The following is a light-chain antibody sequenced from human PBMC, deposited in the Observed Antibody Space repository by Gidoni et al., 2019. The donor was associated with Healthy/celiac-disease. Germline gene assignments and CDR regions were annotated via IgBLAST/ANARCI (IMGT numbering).Light chain of an antibody. V-gene: IGKV4-1*01. CDR2: WAS. CDR1: QRGLYSANNKNY. CDR3: QQYYSTPPYT. Sequence: TVIAQPPDSPPVLLGERATIKCKSSQRGLYSANNKNYLAWYQQKPGQPPKLLIYWASTRESGVPDRFSGSGSGTDFTLTISSLQAEDVAVYYCQQYYSTPPYTFGQGTKLEIK. J-gene: IGKJ2*01.